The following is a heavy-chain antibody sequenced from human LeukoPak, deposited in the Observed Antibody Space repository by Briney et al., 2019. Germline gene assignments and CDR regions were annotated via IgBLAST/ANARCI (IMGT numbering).Heavy chain of an antibody. D-gene: IGHD3-16*01. CDR3: ARDSKGVFDY. CDR1: GFTFGTYW. V-gene: IGHV3-7*01. Sequence: GGSLRLSCAASGFTFGTYWVTWVRQAPGKGLEWVANMNQDGSEKYFVDSVKGRFTISRDNTKNSLYLQMSSLRAEDTAVYYCARDSKGVFDYWGQGTLVTVSS. CDR2: MNQDGSEK. J-gene: IGHJ4*02.